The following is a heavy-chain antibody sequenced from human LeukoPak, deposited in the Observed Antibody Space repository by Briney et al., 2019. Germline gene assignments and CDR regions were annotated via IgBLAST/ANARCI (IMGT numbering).Heavy chain of an antibody. J-gene: IGHJ6*03. CDR2: IYTSEST. CDR1: GGSISSYY. D-gene: IGHD6-6*01. CDR3: ARDSSSSGSMNCYYYYMDV. V-gene: IGHV4-4*07. Sequence: PSETLSLTCTVSGGSISSYYWSWIRQPAGKGLEWIGRIYTSESTNYNPSLKSRVTMSVDTSKNQFSLKLSSVTAADTAVYYCARDSSSSGSMNCYYYYMDVWGKGTTVTVSS.